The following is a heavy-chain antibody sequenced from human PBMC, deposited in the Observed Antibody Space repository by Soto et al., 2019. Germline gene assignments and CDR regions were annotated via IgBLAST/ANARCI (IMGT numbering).Heavy chain of an antibody. CDR1: GFTFSSYG. J-gene: IGHJ3*02. CDR3: AREWGGWYPFDAFDI. Sequence: QVQLVESGGGVVQPGRALRISCAASGFTFSSYGMHWVSQAPGKGLEWVAVIWYDGSNKYYADSVKGRFTISRDNSKNTLYLQMNILRAADTAVYYCAREWGGWYPFDAFDIWGQGTMVTVSS. CDR2: IWYDGSNK. V-gene: IGHV3-33*01. D-gene: IGHD6-19*01.